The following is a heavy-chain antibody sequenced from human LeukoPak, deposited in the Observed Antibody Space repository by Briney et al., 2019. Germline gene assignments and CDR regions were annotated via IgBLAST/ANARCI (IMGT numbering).Heavy chain of an antibody. CDR2: IYGGGNT. Sequence: QPGGSLRLSCAASGFTVSSNYMSWVRQAPGKGLEWVSVIYGGGNTYYADSVKGRFTISRDNSKNTLYLQMNSLRAEDTAVYYCATYYYGSGSYWGAFDIWGQGTMVTVSS. V-gene: IGHV3-53*01. CDR1: GFTVSSNY. J-gene: IGHJ3*02. D-gene: IGHD3-10*01. CDR3: ATYYYGSGSYWGAFDI.